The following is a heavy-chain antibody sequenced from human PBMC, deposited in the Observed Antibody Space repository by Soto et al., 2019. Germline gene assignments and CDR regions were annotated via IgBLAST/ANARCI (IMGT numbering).Heavy chain of an antibody. D-gene: IGHD3-10*01. CDR2: ISVYNGNT. CDR1: GYIFTTYG. CDR3: ARAPTILDAFDI. J-gene: IGHJ3*02. Sequence: QVQLVQSGVEVKKPGASVKVSCKASGYIFTTYGITWVRQAPGQGLEWMGWISVYNGNTNYGQKVQGRVTMTTDTSTSTAYMELRSLRSDDTAVYYCARAPTILDAFDIWGQGTMVTVFS. V-gene: IGHV1-18*01.